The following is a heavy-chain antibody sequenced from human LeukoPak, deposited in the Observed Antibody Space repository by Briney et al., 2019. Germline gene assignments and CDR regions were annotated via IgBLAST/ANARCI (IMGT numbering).Heavy chain of an antibody. CDR1: GYTFTSYD. J-gene: IGHJ4*02. CDR3: ARDQRLWWSRGVYYFDY. V-gene: IGHV1-8*02. Sequence: ASVKVSCKASGYTFTSYDINWVRQATGQGLELMGWMNPNSGNTGYAQKFQGRVTMTRDTSISTAYMELRRLRDDDTDVYYCARDQRLWWSRGVYYFDYWGQGTLVTVSS. D-gene: IGHD2-21*01. CDR2: MNPNSGNT.